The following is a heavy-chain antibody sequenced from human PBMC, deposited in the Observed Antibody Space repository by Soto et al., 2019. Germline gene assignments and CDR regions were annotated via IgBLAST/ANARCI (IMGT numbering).Heavy chain of an antibody. CDR2: IKNDGTEK. Sequence: PGGCVRICCAWCGSSAGLYWMCWVRQAPGRGLEWVASIKNDGTEKYYMDSLKGRFTISRDNARNSLYLQMNSLRAEDTAVYFCVTGSHSAYWGQGTLVTVSS. CDR3: VTGSHSAY. J-gene: IGHJ4*02. D-gene: IGHD5-18*01. CDR1: GSSAGLYW. V-gene: IGHV3-7*03.